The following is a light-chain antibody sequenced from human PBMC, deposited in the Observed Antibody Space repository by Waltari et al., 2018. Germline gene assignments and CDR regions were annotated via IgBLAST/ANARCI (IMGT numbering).Light chain of an antibody. Sequence: QSALTQPRSVSGSPGQSVTISCTGPSNDIGGYNSVSWYQHHPGKAPTLMIFDVYKRPSGVPDRFSGSKSGNTASLTISGLQPEDEADYYCCTYAGSYTQVVFGGGTKLTVL. CDR1: SNDIGGYNS. CDR2: DVY. CDR3: CTYAGSYTQVV. J-gene: IGLJ3*02. V-gene: IGLV2-11*01.